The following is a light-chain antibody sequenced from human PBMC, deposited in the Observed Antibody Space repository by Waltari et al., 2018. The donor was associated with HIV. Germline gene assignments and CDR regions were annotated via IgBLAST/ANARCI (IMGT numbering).Light chain of an antibody. CDR3: QQSYSTLRT. V-gene: IGKV1-39*01. J-gene: IGKJ1*01. CDR2: AAS. Sequence: DVQMTQSPYSLSASVGDRVNITCRASRDIGTYLNWYQQQPGHAPKLLVYAASRLQSGVPERFTGSGDGTDFTLTITSLQSEDSATYYCQQSYSTLRTFGQGTKL. CDR1: RDIGTY.